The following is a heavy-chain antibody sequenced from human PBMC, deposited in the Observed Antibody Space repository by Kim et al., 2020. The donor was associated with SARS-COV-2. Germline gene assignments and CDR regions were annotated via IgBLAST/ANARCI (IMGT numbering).Heavy chain of an antibody. J-gene: IGHJ4*02. Sequence: NKYYADSVKGRFTISRDNSKNTLYLQMNSLRAEDTAVYYCARDSSGYLDYWGQGTLVTVSS. D-gene: IGHD3-22*01. CDR3: ARDSSGYLDY. CDR2: NK. V-gene: IGHV3-33*01.